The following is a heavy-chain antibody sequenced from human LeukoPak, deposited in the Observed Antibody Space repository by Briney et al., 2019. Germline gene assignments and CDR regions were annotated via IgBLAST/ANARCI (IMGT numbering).Heavy chain of an antibody. Sequence: PGGSLRLSCVTSGFIFGDFGMHWVRQAPGKGLEWVAFIRYDGITKYVAASVKGRFTVSRDNSKNTVYLQMNSLRVEDTAVYFCAKDFRSYMDVWGKGTTVIASS. CDR3: AKDFRSYMDV. V-gene: IGHV3-30*02. CDR2: IRYDGITK. CDR1: GFIFGDFG. J-gene: IGHJ6*03.